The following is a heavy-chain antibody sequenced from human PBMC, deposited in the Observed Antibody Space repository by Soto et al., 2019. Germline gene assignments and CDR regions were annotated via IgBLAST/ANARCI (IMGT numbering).Heavy chain of an antibody. D-gene: IGHD2-2*01. Sequence: GASVKVSCKASGGTFSSYAISWVRQAPGQGLEWMGGIIPIFGTANYAQKFQGRVTITADESTSTAYMELSSLRSEDTAVYYCARGVVVVPAAMPDYYYYGMDVWGQGTTVTVSS. CDR1: GGTFSSYA. CDR2: IIPIFGTA. J-gene: IGHJ6*02. V-gene: IGHV1-69*13. CDR3: ARGVVVVPAAMPDYYYYGMDV.